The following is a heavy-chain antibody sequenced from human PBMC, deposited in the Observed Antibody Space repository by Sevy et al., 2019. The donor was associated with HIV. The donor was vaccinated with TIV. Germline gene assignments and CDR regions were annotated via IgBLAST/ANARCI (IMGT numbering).Heavy chain of an antibody. J-gene: IGHJ4*02. V-gene: IGHV3-21*01. CDR2: ISSGSSYI. Sequence: GGSLRLSCAASGFTFSNYFMNWVRQAPGKGLEWVSSISSGSSYIFYAYSLKGRFTISRDNAKNSLYLNMNSLRAEDTAVYYCARGDYYGSLYYFDYWGPGTLVTVSS. D-gene: IGHD3-10*01. CDR3: ARGDYYGSLYYFDY. CDR1: GFTFSNYF.